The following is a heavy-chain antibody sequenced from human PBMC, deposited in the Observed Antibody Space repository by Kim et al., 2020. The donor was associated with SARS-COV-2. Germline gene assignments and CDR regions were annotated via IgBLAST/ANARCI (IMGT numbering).Heavy chain of an antibody. D-gene: IGHD3-16*02. CDR1: GGSFSGYY. V-gene: IGHV4-34*01. CDR3: ARGHDYVWGSYRYTTPFDY. J-gene: IGHJ4*02. CDR2: INHSGST. Sequence: SETLSLTCAVYGGSFSGYYWSWIRQPPGKGLEWIGEINHSGSTNYNPSLKSRVTISVDTSKNQFSLKLSSVTAADTAVYYCARGHDYVWGSYRYTTPFDYWGQGTLVTVSS.